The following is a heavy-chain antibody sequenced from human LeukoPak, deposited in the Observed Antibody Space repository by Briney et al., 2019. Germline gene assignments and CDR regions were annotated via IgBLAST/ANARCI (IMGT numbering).Heavy chain of an antibody. CDR1: GYTFTSYG. Sequence: ASVKVSCKASGYTFTSYGISWVRQAPGQGLEWMGWISAYNGNTNYAQKLQGRVTMTTDTSTSTAYMELRSPRSDDTAVYYCARSPLSQYYYDSSGYIYWGQGTLVTVSS. V-gene: IGHV1-18*01. CDR3: ARSPLSQYYYDSSGYIY. CDR2: ISAYNGNT. D-gene: IGHD3-22*01. J-gene: IGHJ4*02.